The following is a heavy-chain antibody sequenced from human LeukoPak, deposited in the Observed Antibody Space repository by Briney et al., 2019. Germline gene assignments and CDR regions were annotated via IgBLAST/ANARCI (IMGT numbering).Heavy chain of an antibody. CDR2: INPNSGGT. Sequence: ASVKVSCKASGYTFTDYYMHWVRQAPGQGLEWMGWINPNSGGTNYAQKFQGRVTMTRDTSISTAYMELSRLRSDDTAVYYCARDGDQLDLTWFDPWGQGTLVTVSS. D-gene: IGHD2-2*01. V-gene: IGHV1-2*02. CDR3: ARDGDQLDLTWFDP. J-gene: IGHJ5*02. CDR1: GYTFTDYY.